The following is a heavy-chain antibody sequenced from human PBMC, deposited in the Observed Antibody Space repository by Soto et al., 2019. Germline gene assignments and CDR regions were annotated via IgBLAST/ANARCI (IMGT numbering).Heavy chain of an antibody. Sequence: GGSLRLSFAASGFTFSSYGMHWVRQAPGKGLEWVAVISYDGSNKYYADSVKGRFTISRDNSKNTLYLQMNSLRAEDTAVYYCAKDKVVAVAGNEYYYYYGMDVWGQGTTVTVSS. CDR3: AKDKVVAVAGNEYYYYYGMDV. J-gene: IGHJ6*02. D-gene: IGHD6-19*01. CDR2: ISYDGSNK. CDR1: GFTFSSYG. V-gene: IGHV3-30*18.